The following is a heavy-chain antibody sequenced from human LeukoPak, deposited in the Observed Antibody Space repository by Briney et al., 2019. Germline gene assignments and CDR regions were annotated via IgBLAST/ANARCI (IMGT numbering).Heavy chain of an antibody. D-gene: IGHD5-24*01. CDR3: VRGGWDGYNLDY. CDR2: IIPVLGIT. V-gene: IGHV1-69*04. Sequence: VASVKVSCKASGDIFKKYGIFWARQAPGQGLECMGRIIPVLGITNNAQSFQGRVTITADKATSTAYLELSRLTSEDTAVYYCVRGGWDGYNLDYWGQGTLVIVSS. J-gene: IGHJ4*02. CDR1: GDIFKKYG.